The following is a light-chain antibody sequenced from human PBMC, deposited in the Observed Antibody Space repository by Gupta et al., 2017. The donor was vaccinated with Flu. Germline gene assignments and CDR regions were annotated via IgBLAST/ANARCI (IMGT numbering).Light chain of an antibody. CDR2: NDN. V-gene: IGLV1-44*01. CDR3: AAWDDSLTALAADGSLTGLWV. J-gene: IGLJ3*02. Sequence: WYQHLPGTAPRLLIYNDNQRPSGVPDRFSGSKSGTSASLAIGGLQSEDEADYYCAAWDDSLTALAADGSLTGLWVFGGGTKLSVL.